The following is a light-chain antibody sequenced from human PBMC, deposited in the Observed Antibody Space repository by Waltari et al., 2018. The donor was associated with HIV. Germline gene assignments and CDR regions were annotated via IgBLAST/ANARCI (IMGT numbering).Light chain of an antibody. Sequence: SYVLTQPPSGSLAPGQTARITCGGNNIGRKGVHWYQQKPSQAPALVVYDDSDRPSGIPERFSGSSSWNTATLTISRVEAGDEADFYCQVWDSSTDLRVFGGGTKLTVL. CDR1: NIGRKG. J-gene: IGLJ2*01. CDR2: DDS. CDR3: QVWDSSTDLRV. V-gene: IGLV3-21*02.